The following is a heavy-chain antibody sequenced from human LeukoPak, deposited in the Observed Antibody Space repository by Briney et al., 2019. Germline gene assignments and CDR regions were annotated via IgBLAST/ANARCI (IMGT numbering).Heavy chain of an antibody. CDR3: ERNNSLTAYGYDY. J-gene: IGHJ4*02. Sequence: AAVNVSCKTSGYTFTTYHINGVRQATGQGREWLGWMNPYSGDRGYAQKFQGRRSITSDTSISTAYMEVSNMTSDDTAVYFCERNNSLTAYGYDYWGQGTLVTVSS. D-gene: IGHD2-21*02. CDR2: MNPYSGDR. CDR1: GYTFTTYH. V-gene: IGHV1-8*03.